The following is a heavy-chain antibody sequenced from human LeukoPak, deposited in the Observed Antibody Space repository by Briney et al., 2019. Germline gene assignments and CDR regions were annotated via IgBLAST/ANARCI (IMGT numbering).Heavy chain of an antibody. V-gene: IGHV4-59*01. J-gene: IGHJ5*02. CDR1: GGSISSYY. D-gene: IGHD5-12*01. Sequence: PSETLSLTCTVSGGSISSYYWSWIRQPPGKGLEWIGYIYYSGSTNYNPSLKSRVTISVDTSKNQFSLKLSSVTAADTAVYYCATIVATGSVGWFDPWGQGTLVTVSS. CDR3: ATIVATGSVGWFDP. CDR2: IYYSGST.